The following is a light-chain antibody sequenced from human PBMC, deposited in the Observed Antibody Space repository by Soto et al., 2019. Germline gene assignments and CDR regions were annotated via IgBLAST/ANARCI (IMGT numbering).Light chain of an antibody. Sequence: DIQMTQSPSSLSASVGDRVTITCRASQSITTYLNWYQQKPGKTPKLLLYAASTLQSGVPSRFIGRGSVTDFTLTSSSLQPEDFASYYCQQSYNAPRSVGQGTKVEIK. V-gene: IGKV1-39*01. J-gene: IGKJ1*01. CDR3: QQSYNAPRS. CDR1: QSITTY. CDR2: AAS.